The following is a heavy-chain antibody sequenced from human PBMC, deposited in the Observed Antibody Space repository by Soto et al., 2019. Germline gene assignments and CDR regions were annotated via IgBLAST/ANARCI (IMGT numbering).Heavy chain of an antibody. D-gene: IGHD3-22*01. CDR3: GRHIYDSSGYYHYYYGMDV. Sequence: PSETLSLTCTVSGGSISSYYWSWIRQPPGKGLEWIGYIYYSGSTNYNPSIKSRVNKSVDTSKNQFSLKLSSVTAADTAVYYYGRHIYDSSGYYHYYYGMDVWGQGTTVTVSS. J-gene: IGHJ6*02. CDR2: IYYSGST. V-gene: IGHV4-59*08. CDR1: GGSISSYY.